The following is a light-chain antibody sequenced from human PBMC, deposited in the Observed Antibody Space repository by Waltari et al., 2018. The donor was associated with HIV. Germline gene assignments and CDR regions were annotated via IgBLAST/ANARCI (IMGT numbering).Light chain of an antibody. CDR1: NIRSKS. CDR2: YDS. CDR3: QVWDSSSDTYV. J-gene: IGLJ1*01. V-gene: IGLV3-21*04. Sequence: SYVLTQPPSVSVAPGKTARITCGGNNIRSKSVNWYQQKPGQAPVLFIYYDSDRPSGIPERFSGSNSGNTATLTISRVEAGDEVDYYCQVWDSSSDTYVFGTGTKVTVL.